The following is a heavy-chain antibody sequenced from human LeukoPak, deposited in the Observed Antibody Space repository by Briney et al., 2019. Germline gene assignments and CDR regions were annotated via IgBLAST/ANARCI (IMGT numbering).Heavy chain of an antibody. CDR2: ISHSADLT. CDR1: GFTLSSSA. Sequence: GGSLRLSCAASGFTLSSSAMSWVRQAPGRGLEWLSAISHSADLTFYADSVTGRFTISRDNSKNTFYLQMDSLRAEDTAVYYCASRSPAIAVAGGLDYWGQGTLVTVSS. V-gene: IGHV3-23*01. D-gene: IGHD6-19*01. CDR3: ASRSPAIAVAGGLDY. J-gene: IGHJ4*02.